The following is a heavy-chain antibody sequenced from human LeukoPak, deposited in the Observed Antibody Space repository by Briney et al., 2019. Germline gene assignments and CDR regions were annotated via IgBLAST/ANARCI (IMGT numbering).Heavy chain of an antibody. J-gene: IGHJ4*02. CDR2: IKQDGNEK. CDR1: GFTFSSYW. Sequence: GGSLRLSCAASGFTFSSYWMTWVRQAPGKGLEWVASIKQDGNEKYYVDSVKGRFTISSDNARTALYLQMSSLRADDTAVYYCARDGAFRIYDYWGQGTLVTVSS. D-gene: IGHD3-3*02. V-gene: IGHV3-7*01. CDR3: ARDGAFRIYDY.